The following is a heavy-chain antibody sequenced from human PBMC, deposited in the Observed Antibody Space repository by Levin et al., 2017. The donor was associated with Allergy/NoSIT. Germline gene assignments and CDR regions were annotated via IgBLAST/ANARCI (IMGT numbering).Heavy chain of an antibody. J-gene: IGHJ6*03. CDR1: GGSISTYY. Sequence: TASETLSLTCTVSGGSISTYYWSWIRQPPGKGLEWIGYIYYSGSTNYNPSLKSRVTISVDTSKNQFSLKLSSVTAADTAVYYCARDCGLAARCHYYTDVWGKGTTVTVSS. CDR2: IYYSGST. CDR3: ARDCGLAARCHYYTDV. D-gene: IGHD6-6*01. V-gene: IGHV4-59*01.